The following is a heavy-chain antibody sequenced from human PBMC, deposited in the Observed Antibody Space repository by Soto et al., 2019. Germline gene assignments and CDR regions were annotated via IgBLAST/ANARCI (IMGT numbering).Heavy chain of an antibody. D-gene: IGHD3-3*01. Sequence: GGSLILSCAASGFTFSSYAMSWVRQAPGKGLEWVSAISGSGGSTYYADSVKGRFTISRDNSKNTLYLQMNSLRAEDTAVYYCAKVLPDEFWSGSTLVGMDGWGQGTTVTVS. CDR2: ISGSGGST. CDR3: AKVLPDEFWSGSTLVGMDG. J-gene: IGHJ6*02. V-gene: IGHV3-23*01. CDR1: GFTFSSYA.